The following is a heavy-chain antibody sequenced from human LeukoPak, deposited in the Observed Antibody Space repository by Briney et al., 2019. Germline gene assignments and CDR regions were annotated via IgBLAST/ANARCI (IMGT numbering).Heavy chain of an antibody. D-gene: IGHD4/OR15-4a*01. CDR2: ISGYNGNT. Sequence: ASVKVSCKTSGYTFINYGISWVRQAPGQGPERMGWISGYNGNTNYVQKFQGRITMTTDTSTSTAYMELRSLRSDDTAVYYCARDLSLGRHEYGEPFDYWGQGTMVTVSS. V-gene: IGHV1-18*01. J-gene: IGHJ4*02. CDR1: GYTFINYG. CDR3: ARDLSLGRHEYGEPFDY.